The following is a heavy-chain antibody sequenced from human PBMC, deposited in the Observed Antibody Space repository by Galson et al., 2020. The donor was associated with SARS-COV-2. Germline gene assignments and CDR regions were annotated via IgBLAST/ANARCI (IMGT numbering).Heavy chain of an antibody. CDR3: ARPYYYASGTYSTFDY. Sequence: GGSLRLSCAASGFTFSSYAMHWVRQAPGKGLEWVAVISSDGTNTYYAESVQGRFIISRDNSKNMLYLRMNLLTPEDTAVFYCARPYYYASGTYSTFDYWGQGTLVSVSP. V-gene: IGHV3-30-3*01. CDR2: ISSDGTNT. CDR1: GFTFSSYA. D-gene: IGHD3-10*01. J-gene: IGHJ4*02.